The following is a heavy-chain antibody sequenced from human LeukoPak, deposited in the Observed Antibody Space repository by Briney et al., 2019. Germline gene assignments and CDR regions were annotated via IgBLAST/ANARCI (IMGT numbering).Heavy chain of an antibody. D-gene: IGHD3-10*01. Sequence: GGSLRLSCAASGFTFSSYEMNWVRQAPGKGLEWVSYISSSGSTIYYADSVKGRFTISRDNAKNSLYLQMNSLRAEDTAVYYCARVGGVLCFDYWGQGTLVTASS. CDR3: ARVGGVLCFDY. V-gene: IGHV3-48*03. CDR2: ISSSGSTI. J-gene: IGHJ4*02. CDR1: GFTFSSYE.